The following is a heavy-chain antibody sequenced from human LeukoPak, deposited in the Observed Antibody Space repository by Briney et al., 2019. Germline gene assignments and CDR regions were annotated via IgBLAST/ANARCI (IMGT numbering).Heavy chain of an antibody. Sequence: PGGSLRLSCAASGLTFSSYGMHWVRQAPGKGLEWVAFIRYDGSNKYYADSVKGQFTISRDNSKNTLYLQMNSLRAEDTAVYYCAKNLGYCSGGSCYPVMDVWGKGPRSPSPQ. D-gene: IGHD2-15*01. CDR2: IRYDGSNK. CDR1: GLTFSSYG. CDR3: AKNLGYCSGGSCYPVMDV. J-gene: IGHJ6*01. V-gene: IGHV3-30*02.